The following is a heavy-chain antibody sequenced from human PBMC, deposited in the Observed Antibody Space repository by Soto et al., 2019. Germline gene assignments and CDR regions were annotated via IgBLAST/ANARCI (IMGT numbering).Heavy chain of an antibody. CDR3: ARGGLDYYDSSGYPDY. CDR1: GGTFSSYA. CDR2: IIPIFGTA. V-gene: IGHV1-69*05. D-gene: IGHD3-22*01. J-gene: IGHJ4*02. Sequence: SVKVSCKASGGTFSSYAISWVRQAPGQGLEWMGGIIPIFGTANYAQKLQGRVTMTTDTSISTAYMELSSLRSEDTAVYYCARGGLDYYDSSGYPDYWGQGTLVTVSS.